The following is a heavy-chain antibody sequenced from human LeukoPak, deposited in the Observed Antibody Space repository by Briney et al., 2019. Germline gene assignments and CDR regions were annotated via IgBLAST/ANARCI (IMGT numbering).Heavy chain of an antibody. CDR2: IKQDGSEK. V-gene: IGHV3-7*01. CDR1: GFTFSSYW. J-gene: IGHJ4*02. Sequence: GALRLSCAASGFTFSSYWMSWVRQAPGKGLEWVANIKQDGSEKYYVDSVKGRLTISRDNAKNSLYLQMNSLRAEDTAVYYCARARKGELLDYWGQGTLVTVSS. CDR3: ARARKGELLDY. D-gene: IGHD1-26*01.